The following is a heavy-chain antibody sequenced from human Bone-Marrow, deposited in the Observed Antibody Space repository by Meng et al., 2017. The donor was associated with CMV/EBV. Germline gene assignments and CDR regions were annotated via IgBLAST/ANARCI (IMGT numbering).Heavy chain of an antibody. J-gene: IGHJ6*02. CDR1: GGTFSSYA. Sequence: SVKVSCKASGGTFSSYAISWVRQAPGQGLEWMGGIIPIFGTANYAQKLQGRVTMTTDTSTSTAYMELRSLRSDDTAVYYCARDRMIVVVITPDYYYYGMDVWGQGTTVTVSS. CDR2: IIPIFGTA. V-gene: IGHV1-69*05. CDR3: ARDRMIVVVITPDYYYYGMDV. D-gene: IGHD3-22*01.